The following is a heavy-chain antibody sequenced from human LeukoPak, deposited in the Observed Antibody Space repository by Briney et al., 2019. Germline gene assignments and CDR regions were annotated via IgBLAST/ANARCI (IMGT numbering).Heavy chain of an antibody. CDR1: GFTFSSYS. V-gene: IGHV3-21*01. CDR2: ISSSSSYI. Sequence: GGSLRLSCVASGFTFSSYSMNWVRQAPGKGLEWVSSISSSSSYICYADSVKGRFTISRDNAKNSLYLQMNSLRAEDTAVYYCARDLVSGCDSGDAFDIWGQGTMVTVSS. J-gene: IGHJ3*02. D-gene: IGHD5-12*01. CDR3: ARDLVSGCDSGDAFDI.